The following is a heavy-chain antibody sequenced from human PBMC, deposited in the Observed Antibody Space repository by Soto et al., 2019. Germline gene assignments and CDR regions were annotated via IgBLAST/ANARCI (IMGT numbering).Heavy chain of an antibody. CDR3: ARLWSEREPNFDY. V-gene: IGHV3-73*02. J-gene: IGHJ4*02. Sequence: VQLVESGGGWVQPGGSLKLSCAASGYTFSDSALHWVRQASGKGLEWVGRIRSKANSYATVYAESVKGRFTISRDDSKNTAYLQMNSLRTEDTAVYYCARLWSEREPNFDYWGQGTLVSVSS. CDR1: GYTFSDSA. CDR2: IRSKANSYAT. D-gene: IGHD1-26*01.